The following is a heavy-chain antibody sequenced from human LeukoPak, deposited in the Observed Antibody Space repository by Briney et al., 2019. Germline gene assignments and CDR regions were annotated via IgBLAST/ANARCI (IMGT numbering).Heavy chain of an antibody. CDR2: ISSSSSYI. CDR1: GFTFSSYS. Sequence: GGSLRLSCAASGFTFSSYSMNWVRQAPGKGLEWVSSISSSSSYIYYADSVKGRFTISRDNSKNTLYLQMNSLRAEDTAVYYCANVRLTGTWWFDPWGQGTLVTVSS. CDR3: ANVRLTGTWWFDP. D-gene: IGHD1-7*01. J-gene: IGHJ5*02. V-gene: IGHV3-21*04.